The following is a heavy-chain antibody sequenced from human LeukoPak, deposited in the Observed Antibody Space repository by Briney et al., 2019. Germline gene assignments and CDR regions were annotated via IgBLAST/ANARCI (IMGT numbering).Heavy chain of an antibody. Sequence: GGSLRLSCAASGFTFSSYSMNWVRQAPGKGLEWVSSISSSSSYIYYADSVRGRFTISRDNAKNSLYLQMNSLRAEDTALYHCARGSGSYPFDYWGQGTLVTVSS. J-gene: IGHJ4*02. CDR3: ARGSGSYPFDY. CDR1: GFTFSSYS. D-gene: IGHD1-26*01. CDR2: ISSSSSYI. V-gene: IGHV3-21*04.